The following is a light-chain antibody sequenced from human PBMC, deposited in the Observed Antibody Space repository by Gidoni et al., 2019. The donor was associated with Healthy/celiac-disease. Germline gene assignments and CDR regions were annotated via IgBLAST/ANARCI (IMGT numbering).Light chain of an antibody. CDR2: DAS. CDR3: QQYDSLPLT. CDR1: QGISNY. J-gene: IGKJ3*01. V-gene: IGKV1-33*01. Sequence: DMQMTQSPSSLSASVGDRVTITCQASQGISNYLNWYQQKPGKAPKLLIYDASNLETGVPSRFSGSGSGTDFTFTISSLQPEDIATYYCQQYDSLPLTFGPGTKVDIK.